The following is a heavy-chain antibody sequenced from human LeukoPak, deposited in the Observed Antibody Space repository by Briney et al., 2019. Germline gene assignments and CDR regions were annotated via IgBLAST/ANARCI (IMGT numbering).Heavy chain of an antibody. CDR3: AKGRGYSGYDFFDY. CDR2: IKSKTDGGTT. J-gene: IGHJ4*02. V-gene: IGHV3-15*01. Sequence: PGGSLRLSCAASGFTFSNAWMSWVRQAPGKGLEWVGRIKSKTDGGTTDYAAPVKGRFTISRDDSKNTLYLQMNSLRAEDTALYYCAKGRGYSGYDFFDYWGQGTLVTVSS. D-gene: IGHD5-12*01. CDR1: GFTFSNAW.